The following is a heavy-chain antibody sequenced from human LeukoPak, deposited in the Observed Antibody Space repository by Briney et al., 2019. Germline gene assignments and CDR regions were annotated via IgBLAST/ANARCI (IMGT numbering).Heavy chain of an antibody. CDR2: IYYTGST. V-gene: IGHV4-59*01. J-gene: IGHJ4*02. D-gene: IGHD6-13*01. Sequence: PSETLSLTCTVSGASISSYYWSWLRQPPGKGLEWIGYIYYTGSTNYNPSLKSRVTISVDTSKNQFSLKLSSVTAADTAVYYCARGQPIAAAGIPFDYWGQGTLVTVSS. CDR1: GASISSYY. CDR3: ARGQPIAAAGIPFDY.